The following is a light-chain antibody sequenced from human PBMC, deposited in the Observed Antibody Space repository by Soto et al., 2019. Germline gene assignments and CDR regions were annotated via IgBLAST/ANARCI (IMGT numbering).Light chain of an antibody. J-gene: IGKJ5*01. CDR3: QQHGGSPIT. CDR1: QSISSNF. CDR2: GAS. Sequence: EIVMTQSPATLSVSPVEGATLSCMASQSISSNFLAWYQQKRGQAPRLLIHGASNRATGIPDRFSGSGSGTDFTLTITRLEPEDFAVYYCQQHGGSPITFGQGTRLEIK. V-gene: IGKV3-20*01.